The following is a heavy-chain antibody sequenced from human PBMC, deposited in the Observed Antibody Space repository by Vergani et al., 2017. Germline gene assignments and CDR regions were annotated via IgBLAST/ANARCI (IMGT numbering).Heavy chain of an antibody. CDR2: ISSSSSYI. Sequence: EVQLVESGGGLVKPGGSLRLSCAASGFTFSSYSMNWVRQAPGKGLEWVSSISSSSSYIYYADSVKGRFTISRDNSKNTLYLQMNSLRAEDTAVYYCAKELSGSYSSGDAFDLWGQGTMVTVSS. CDR1: GFTFSSYS. D-gene: IGHD1-26*01. CDR3: AKELSGSYSSGDAFDL. V-gene: IGHV3-21*04. J-gene: IGHJ3*01.